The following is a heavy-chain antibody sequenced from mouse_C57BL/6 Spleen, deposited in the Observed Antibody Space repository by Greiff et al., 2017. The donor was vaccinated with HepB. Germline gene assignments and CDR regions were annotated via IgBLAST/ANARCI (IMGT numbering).Heavy chain of an antibody. CDR2: INPNNGGT. V-gene: IGHV1-26*01. D-gene: IGHD2-12*01. CDR3: ARSGYSEYAMDY. CDR1: GYTFTDYY. Sequence: EVQLQQSGPELVKPGASVKISCKASGYTFTDYYMNWVKQSHGKSLEWIGDINPNNGGTSYNQKFKGKATLTVDKSSSTAYMELRSLTSEDSAVYYGARSGYSEYAMDYWGQGTSVTVSS. J-gene: IGHJ4*01.